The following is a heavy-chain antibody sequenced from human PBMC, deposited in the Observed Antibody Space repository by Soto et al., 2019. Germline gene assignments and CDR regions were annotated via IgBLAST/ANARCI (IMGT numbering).Heavy chain of an antibody. D-gene: IGHD2-15*01. CDR2: ISSSSSYI. Sequence: EGQLVESGAGLVKPGASVRLSCAASGFTFSSYSNKWVRQAPGKGLEWVSSISSSSSYIYYADSLKGRFTISRDNAKNSLYLQKNSLRSEDTAVYYCAREGRDCSGGSCRRGLYYCDYWGQGTLVIVSS. V-gene: IGHV3-21*01. CDR3: AREGRDCSGGSCRRGLYYCDY. CDR1: GFTFSSYS. J-gene: IGHJ4*02.